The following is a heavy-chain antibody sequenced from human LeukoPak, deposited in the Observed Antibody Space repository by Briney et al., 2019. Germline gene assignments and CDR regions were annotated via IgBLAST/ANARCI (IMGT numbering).Heavy chain of an antibody. CDR3: ARGGAARDYYYYYMDV. CDR2: MYTNGDT. V-gene: IGHV4-4*07. Sequence: SETLSLTCLVSGGSISAYYWSWIRQPAGNGLEWIGRMYTNGDTNYNPSLKSRVTMSVDTSKNQFSLKLSSVTAADTAVYYCARGGAARDYYYYYMDVWGKGTTVTVSS. D-gene: IGHD6-6*01. J-gene: IGHJ6*03. CDR1: GGSISAYY.